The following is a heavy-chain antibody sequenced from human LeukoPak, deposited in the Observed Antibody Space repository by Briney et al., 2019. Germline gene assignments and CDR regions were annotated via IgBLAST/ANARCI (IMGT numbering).Heavy chain of an antibody. CDR2: ISGGGDIT. Sequence: GGSLGLSCAASGFNFANHAMSWVRQTPGKGLEWVSAISGGGDITYYADSVTGRFTISRDNSKDTLFLQMHSLRPGDTAVYYCVREDTPATANYWGQGTLVTISS. CDR3: VREDTPATANY. J-gene: IGHJ4*02. V-gene: IGHV3-23*01. D-gene: IGHD2-21*02. CDR1: GFNFANHA.